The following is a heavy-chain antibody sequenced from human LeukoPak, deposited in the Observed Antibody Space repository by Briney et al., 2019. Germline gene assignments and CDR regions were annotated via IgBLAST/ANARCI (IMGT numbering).Heavy chain of an antibody. CDR3: ATDRQLRYFDH. D-gene: IGHD4-17*01. V-gene: IGHV3-33*01. J-gene: IGHJ4*02. CDR2: IYYDGSNK. CDR1: GLSFRSYG. Sequence: GGSLRLSCAASGLSFRSYGMHWVRQAPGKGLEWVAIIYYDGSNKYYADSVKGRFTISRDNSKNTLVLQMNSVRAEDTAVYYCATDRQLRYFDHWGQGTLVTVSS.